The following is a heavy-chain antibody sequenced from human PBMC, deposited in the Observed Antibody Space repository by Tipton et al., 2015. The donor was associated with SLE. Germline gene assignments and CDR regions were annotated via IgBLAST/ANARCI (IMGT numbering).Heavy chain of an antibody. CDR3: ARRGGDAFDI. CDR2: IYYSGST. D-gene: IGHD6-25*01. Sequence: TLSLTCTVSGGSISSSSYYWGWIRKPPGKGLEWIGSIYYSGSTYYNPSLTSRVTISVDTSKNQFSLKLSSVTAADTAVYYCARRGGDAFDIWGQGTMVTVSS. V-gene: IGHV4-39*07. CDR1: GGSISSSSYY. J-gene: IGHJ3*02.